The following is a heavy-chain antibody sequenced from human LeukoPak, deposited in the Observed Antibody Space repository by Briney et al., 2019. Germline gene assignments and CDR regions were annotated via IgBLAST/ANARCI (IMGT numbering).Heavy chain of an antibody. J-gene: IGHJ5*02. CDR1: GYTLTSYD. Sequence: ASVKVSCKASGYTLTSYDINWVRQASGQGLEWMGWMNPNSGNTGYAQKFQGRVTMTRNTSISTAYMELSSLRSEDTAVYYCASGPRDGYNTPWFDPWAREPWSPSPQ. CDR3: ASGPRDGYNTPWFDP. V-gene: IGHV1-8*01. D-gene: IGHD5-24*01. CDR2: MNPNSGNT.